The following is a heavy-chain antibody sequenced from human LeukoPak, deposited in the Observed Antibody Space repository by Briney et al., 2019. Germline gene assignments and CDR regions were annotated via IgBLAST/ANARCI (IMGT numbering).Heavy chain of an antibody. CDR1: GGSISSYY. J-gene: IGHJ5*02. D-gene: IGHD3-10*01. V-gene: IGHV4-4*07. Sequence: YPSETLSLTCTVSGGSISSYYWSWIRQPAGKGLEWIGRIYTSGSTNYNPSLKSRVTMSVDTSKNQFSLKLNSVTAADTAAYYCARIYYSRFDPWGQGTLVTVSS. CDR3: ARIYYSRFDP. CDR2: IYTSGST.